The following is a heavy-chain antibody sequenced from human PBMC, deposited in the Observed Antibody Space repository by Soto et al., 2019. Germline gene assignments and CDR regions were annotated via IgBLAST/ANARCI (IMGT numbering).Heavy chain of an antibody. CDR3: AGGSSGYYPYYGEY. Sequence: SETLSLTCTVYVGSFSDYCWRWIRQPPGKGLEWIGYIYYSGSTYYNPSLKSRVTISVDTSKNQFSLKLSSVTAADTAVYYCAGGSSGYYPYYGEYWGQGNLVSVS. V-gene: IGHV4-30-4*01. J-gene: IGHJ4*02. D-gene: IGHD3-22*01. CDR1: VGSFSDYC. CDR2: IYYSGST.